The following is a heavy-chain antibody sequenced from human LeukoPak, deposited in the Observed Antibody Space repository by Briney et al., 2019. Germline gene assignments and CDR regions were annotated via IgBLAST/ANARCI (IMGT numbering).Heavy chain of an antibody. Sequence: PGGSLRLSCAASGFTVSSKYMSWVRQAPGKGLEWVSAISGSGGSTYYADSVKGRFTISRDNSKNTLYLQMNSLRAEDTAVYYCAKAHIPLEWLLLYFDYWGQGTLVTVSS. V-gene: IGHV3-23*01. CDR1: GFTVSSKY. CDR3: AKAHIPLEWLLLYFDY. J-gene: IGHJ4*02. CDR2: ISGSGGST. D-gene: IGHD3-3*01.